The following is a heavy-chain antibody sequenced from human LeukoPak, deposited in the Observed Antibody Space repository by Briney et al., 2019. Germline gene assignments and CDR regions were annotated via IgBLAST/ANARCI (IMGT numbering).Heavy chain of an antibody. J-gene: IGHJ5*02. CDR3: ARMYYEECWFDP. V-gene: IGHV4-31*03. Sequence: SETLSLTCTVSGGSISSGGYYWSWIRQHPGKGLEWIGYIYVSGSTYYNPSLKSRVTISVDTSKNQFSLKLSSVTAADTAVYYCARMYYEECWFDPWGQGTLVTVSS. CDR2: IYVSGST. CDR1: GGSISSGGYY. D-gene: IGHD3-3*01.